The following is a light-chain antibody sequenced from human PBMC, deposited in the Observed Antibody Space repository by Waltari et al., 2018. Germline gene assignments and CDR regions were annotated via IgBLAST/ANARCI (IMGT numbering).Light chain of an antibody. Sequence: QSVLTQPPSASGTPGHRVTISCSGSSSNIGSHTVNWYQQLPGTAPKLLISSNNQRPSGVPVLFSGSKSGTSGSLAISGLQSEDEADYYCAAWDGSLNGYVFRTGTKVTVL. V-gene: IGLV1-44*01. CDR3: AAWDGSLNGYV. CDR2: SNN. J-gene: IGLJ1*01. CDR1: SSNIGSHT.